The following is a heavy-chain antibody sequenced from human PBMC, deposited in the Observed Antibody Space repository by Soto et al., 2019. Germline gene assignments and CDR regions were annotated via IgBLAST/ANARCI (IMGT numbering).Heavy chain of an antibody. CDR2: ISGSGGST. CDR1: GFTFSSYA. CDR3: AKVGTKSWNDVQFDP. Sequence: GGSLRLSCAASGFTFSSYAMSWVRQAPGKGLEWVSGISGSGGSTYYADSGKGRFTISRDNSKNTLYLQMKSLRAEDTAVYYCAKVGTKSWNDVQFDPWGQGTLVTVSS. J-gene: IGHJ5*02. D-gene: IGHD1-1*01. V-gene: IGHV3-23*01.